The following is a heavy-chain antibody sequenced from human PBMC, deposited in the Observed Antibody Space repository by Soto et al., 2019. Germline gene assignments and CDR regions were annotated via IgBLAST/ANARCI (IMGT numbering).Heavy chain of an antibody. CDR3: ARKSLQTGAFDI. Sequence: QVTLKESGPVLVKPTETLTLTCTVSGFSLSNARMGVSWIRQPPGKALEWFAHIFSNDEKSYRPSLKRRRAISQDTSKSQVVLTMTNMNPVDTATYYSARKSLQTGAFDIWGQGTMVTXSS. CDR2: IFSNDEK. V-gene: IGHV2-26*01. CDR1: GFSLSNARMG. J-gene: IGHJ3*02.